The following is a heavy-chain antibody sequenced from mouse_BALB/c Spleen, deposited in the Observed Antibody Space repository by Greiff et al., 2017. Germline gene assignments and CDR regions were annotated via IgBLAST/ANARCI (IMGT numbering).Heavy chain of an antibody. CDR2: IDPSDSYT. J-gene: IGHJ4*01. V-gene: IGHV1S127*01. CDR1: GYTFTSYW. Sequence: QVQLKQSGAELVKPGASVKMSCKASGYTFTSYWMHWVKQRPGQGLEWIGVIDPSDSYTSYNQKFKGKATLTVDTSSSTAYMQLSSLTSEDSAVYYCTPLDYAMDYWGQGTSVTVSS. CDR3: TPLDYAMDY.